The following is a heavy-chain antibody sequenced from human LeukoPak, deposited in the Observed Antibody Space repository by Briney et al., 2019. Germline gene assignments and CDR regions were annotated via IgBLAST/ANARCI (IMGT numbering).Heavy chain of an antibody. J-gene: IGHJ1*01. V-gene: IGHV4-59*01. CDR2: IYYSGST. CDR1: GGSISSYS. CDR3: ASGGYYDSSGYYNTPKYFQH. Sequence: SETLSLTWTVFGGSISSYSLSWIRQPRGKGLEWIGYIYYSGSTNYNPSLKSRFTISVDTSKNQFSLKLSSVTAADTAVYYCASGGYYDSSGYYNTPKYFQHWGQGTLVTVSS. D-gene: IGHD3-22*01.